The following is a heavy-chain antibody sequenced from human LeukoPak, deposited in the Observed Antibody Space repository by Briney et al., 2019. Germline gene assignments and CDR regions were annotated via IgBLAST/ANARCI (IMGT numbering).Heavy chain of an antibody. Sequence: SETLSLTCTVSNGSISTASHSWTWIRQPPGKGLEWIGYIYYSGSTNYNPSLKSRVTISVDTSKNQFSLKLSSVTAADTAVYYCARLIMQGMVRGVRDAFDIWGQGTMVTVSS. V-gene: IGHV4-61*01. CDR3: ARLIMQGMVRGVRDAFDI. D-gene: IGHD3-10*01. CDR2: IYYSGST. CDR1: NGSISTASHS. J-gene: IGHJ3*02.